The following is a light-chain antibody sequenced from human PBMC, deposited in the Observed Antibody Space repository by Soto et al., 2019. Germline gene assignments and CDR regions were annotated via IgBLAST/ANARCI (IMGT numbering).Light chain of an antibody. CDR3: MQGTHWPFT. Sequence: DVVMTQSPLSLPVTLGQPASISCRSSQSLVYTDGNTYLTWFQQRPGQSPRRLIYKVSYRDSGVPDRFSGGGSDTEFTLKISRVEAEDVGIYYCMQGTHWPFTFGPGTKVDIK. CDR1: QSLVYTDGNTY. V-gene: IGKV2-30*01. CDR2: KVS. J-gene: IGKJ3*01.